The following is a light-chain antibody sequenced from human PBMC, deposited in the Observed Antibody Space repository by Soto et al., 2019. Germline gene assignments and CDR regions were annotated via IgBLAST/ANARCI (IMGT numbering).Light chain of an antibody. CDR1: QSISSW. Sequence: DIQMTQSPSTLSASVGDRVTITCRASQSISSWLAWYQQKPGKAPKLLIYKASSLESGVPSRFSGSGSGTEVNLTISSLQPDDFATYYCQQYNSYRSFGGGTKVEIK. V-gene: IGKV1-5*03. CDR3: QQYNSYRS. CDR2: KAS. J-gene: IGKJ4*01.